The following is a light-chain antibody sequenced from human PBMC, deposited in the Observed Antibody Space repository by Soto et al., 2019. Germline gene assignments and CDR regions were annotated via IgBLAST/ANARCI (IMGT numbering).Light chain of an antibody. V-gene: IGLV2-14*01. CDR1: SSDVGGYNS. Sequence: QCVLTQPASVYGSPGQSITISCTSTSSDVGGYNSVSWYRQDPGKAPKLMIYDVTNRPSGVSNRFSGSKSGNTASLTISGLQAEDEADYYCSSFTSSITYVFGTGTKLTVL. CDR2: DVT. CDR3: SSFTSSITYV. J-gene: IGLJ1*01.